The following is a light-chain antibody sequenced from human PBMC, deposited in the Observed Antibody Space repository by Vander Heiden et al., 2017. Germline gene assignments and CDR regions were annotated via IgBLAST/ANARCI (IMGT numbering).Light chain of an antibody. V-gene: IGKV2-28*01. CDR2: LGS. J-gene: IGKJ4*01. CDR1: QTLLHSSGKNY. CDR3: MQGTQTALS. Sequence: DMVMTQFRLSLFVTPGEPASISCRSSQTLLHSSGKNYLDWFLRKPGQSPQLLIYLGSTRASGVPDRFSGSGSGTDFTLKISRVEAEDVGVYYCMQGTQTALSFGGGTRLEIK.